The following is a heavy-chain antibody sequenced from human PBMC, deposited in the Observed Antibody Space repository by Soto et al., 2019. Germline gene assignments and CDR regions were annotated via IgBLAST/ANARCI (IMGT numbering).Heavy chain of an antibody. CDR1: GWSFSGYY. D-gene: IGHD2-2*01. CDR3: ARWRGYCSSTSCSDNWFDP. J-gene: IGHJ5*02. Sequence: SETLSLTCAVYGWSFSGYYWSWIRQPPGKGLEWIGEINHSGSTNYIPSLKSRVTISVDTSKNQFSLKLSSVTAADTAVYYCARWRGYCSSTSCSDNWFDPWGQGTLVTVS. CDR2: INHSGST. V-gene: IGHV4-34*01.